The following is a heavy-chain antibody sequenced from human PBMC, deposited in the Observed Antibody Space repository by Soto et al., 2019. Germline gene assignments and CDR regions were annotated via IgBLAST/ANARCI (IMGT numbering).Heavy chain of an antibody. CDR1: GFTFSSYA. Sequence: QAGGSLRLSCAASGFTFSSYAMHWVRQAPGKGLEWVAVISYDGSNKYYADSVKGRFTISRDNSKNTLYLQMNSLRAEDTAVYYCARGSAIYSDYYYGMDVWGQGTTVTSP. V-gene: IGHV3-30-3*01. J-gene: IGHJ6*02. D-gene: IGHD5-12*01. CDR3: ARGSAIYSDYYYGMDV. CDR2: ISYDGSNK.